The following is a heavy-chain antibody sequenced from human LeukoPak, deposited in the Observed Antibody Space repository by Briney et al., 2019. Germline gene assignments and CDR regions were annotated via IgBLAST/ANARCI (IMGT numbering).Heavy chain of an antibody. V-gene: IGHV4-59*01. Sequence: SETLSLTCTVSGGSISSDYWSWIRQPPGKGLEWIGYIYYSGSTNYNPSLKSRVTISVDTSKNQFSLKLSSVTAADTAVYYCAREGYYDNSGYGAFDIWGQGTMVTVSS. CDR1: GGSISSDY. CDR2: IYYSGST. J-gene: IGHJ3*02. CDR3: AREGYYDNSGYGAFDI. D-gene: IGHD3-22*01.